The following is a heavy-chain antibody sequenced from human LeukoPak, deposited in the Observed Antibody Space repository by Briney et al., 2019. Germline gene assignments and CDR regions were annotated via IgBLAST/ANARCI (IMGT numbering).Heavy chain of an antibody. CDR3: ARGTVTTSLPFDY. CDR1: GGSINSYY. Sequence: KPSETLSLTCTVSGGSINSYYWSWIRQPPGKGLEWIGYAYYTGDTNYRPSLKSRVTTSVDTSKNQFSLTLNSVTAADTAVYYCARGTVTTSLPFDYWGQGTLVTVSS. V-gene: IGHV4-59*01. CDR2: AYYTGDT. J-gene: IGHJ4*02. D-gene: IGHD4-17*01.